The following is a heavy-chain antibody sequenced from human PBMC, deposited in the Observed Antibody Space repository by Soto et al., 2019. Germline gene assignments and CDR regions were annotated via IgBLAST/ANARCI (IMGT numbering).Heavy chain of an antibody. CDR1: GGTFSSYA. V-gene: IGHV1-69*01. Sequence: QVQLVQSGAEVKKPGSSVKVSCKASGGTFSSYAISWVRQAPGQGLEWMGGIIPIFGTANYAQKFQGRVTITADESTSTAYMELSSRRSEDTSVYYCALDGPRVVDRVGIPQYYFDYWGQGTLVTVSS. CDR3: ALDGPRVVDRVGIPQYYFDY. J-gene: IGHJ4*02. D-gene: IGHD1-26*01. CDR2: IIPIFGTA.